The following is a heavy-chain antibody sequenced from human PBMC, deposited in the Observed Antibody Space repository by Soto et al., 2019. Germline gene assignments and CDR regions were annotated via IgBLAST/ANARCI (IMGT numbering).Heavy chain of an antibody. D-gene: IGHD3-3*01. J-gene: IGHJ5*02. CDR3: ATRISVFGLLIPPFDP. CDR2: INHTGGT. Sequence: SETLSLTCAVYGGSVNGYYWNWIRQPPGKGLEWIGEINHTGGTHYNPSLKRRVTMSVDTSKNQFSLRLSSVTAADTAIYYCATRISVFGLLIPPFDPWGRGTQVTVSS. V-gene: IGHV4-34*01. CDR1: GGSVNGYY.